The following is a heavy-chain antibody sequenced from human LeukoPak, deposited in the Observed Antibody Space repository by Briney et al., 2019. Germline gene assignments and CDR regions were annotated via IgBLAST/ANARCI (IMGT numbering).Heavy chain of an antibody. J-gene: IGHJ3*02. CDR1: AFSLNAYN. CDR2: ISYTGTYI. Sequence: GGSLRLSCAASAFSLNAYNMNWVRQAPGKGLEWVSSISYTGTYIYYADSVKGRFTISRDNSKNTLYLQMNSLRAEDTAVYYCARRAFVPDDYDSSGYDPYAFDIWGQGTMVTVSS. D-gene: IGHD3-22*01. CDR3: ARRAFVPDDYDSSGYDPYAFDI. V-gene: IGHV3-21*01.